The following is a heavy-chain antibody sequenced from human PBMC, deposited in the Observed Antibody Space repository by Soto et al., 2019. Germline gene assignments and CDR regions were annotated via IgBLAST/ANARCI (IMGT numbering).Heavy chain of an antibody. CDR2: INAGNGNT. V-gene: IGHV1-3*01. D-gene: IGHD6-13*01. Sequence: QVPLVQSGAEVKKPGASVKVSCKASGYTFTIYAMHWVRQAPGQRLEWMGWINAGNGNTKYSQKFQGRVTITRDTSASTAYMELSSLRSEDTAVYYCARGQQLVRGYFDYWGQGTLVTVSS. J-gene: IGHJ4*02. CDR1: GYTFTIYA. CDR3: ARGQQLVRGYFDY.